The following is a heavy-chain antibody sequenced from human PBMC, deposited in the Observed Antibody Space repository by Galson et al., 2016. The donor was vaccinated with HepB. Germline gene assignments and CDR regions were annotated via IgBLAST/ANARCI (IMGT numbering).Heavy chain of an antibody. CDR2: ISSRTRTT. V-gene: IGHV3-48*01. CDR3: ASAYSHYYYYYAMDV. J-gene: IGHJ6*02. D-gene: IGHD2-21*01. Sequence: SLRLSCAVSGLTFSSYNMNWVRQAPGKGLEWVSHISSRTRTTYYADSVKGRFTISRDSARNTLLLQMKSLRAEDTAIYYCASAYSHYYYYYAMDVWGQGTTVTVSS. CDR1: GLTFSSYN.